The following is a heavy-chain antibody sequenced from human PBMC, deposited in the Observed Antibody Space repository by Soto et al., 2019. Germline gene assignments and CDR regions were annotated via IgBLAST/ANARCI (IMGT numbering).Heavy chain of an antibody. CDR3: GCGGYYYYGMDV. J-gene: IGHJ6*02. V-gene: IGHV4-30-2*01. CDR1: GFSISSDGYS. Sequence: LSLTCPVSGFSISSDGYSWSWIGQPPGKGLEWIGYIYHSGSTYYNPSLNSRVTISVDRSKNQFSLKLSSVTAADTAVYYCGCGGYYYYGMDVWGQGTTVTVSS. D-gene: IGHD2-15*01. CDR2: IYHSGST.